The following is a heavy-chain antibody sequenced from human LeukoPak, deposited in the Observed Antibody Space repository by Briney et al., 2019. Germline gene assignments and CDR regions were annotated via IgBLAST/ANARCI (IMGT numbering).Heavy chain of an antibody. J-gene: IGHJ4*02. CDR2: ISGGTT. CDR3: SRGSGWLSVY. Sequence: GGSLRLSCTASGFTFGDYLMSWFRQAPGKGLEWIGFISGGTTEYAASVKGRFTISRDDSTSVAYLQMNSLTTEDTAVYYCSRGSGWLSVYWGQGTLVTVSS. CDR1: GFTFGDYL. V-gene: IGHV3-49*03. D-gene: IGHD6-19*01.